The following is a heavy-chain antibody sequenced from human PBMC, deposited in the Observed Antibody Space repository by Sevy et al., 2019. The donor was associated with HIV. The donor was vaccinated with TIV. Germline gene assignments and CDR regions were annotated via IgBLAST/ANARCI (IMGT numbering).Heavy chain of an antibody. Sequence: EGSLRLSCAVSGIPFSSYGLHWVRQAPGKELEWVALIAYDGGDKYYADSVKGRFTISRDTSKNTLYLQMSSLRAEDTAVYYCARDTHYYDRSGYCPLLQHWGQGTLVTVSS. CDR3: ARDTHYYDRSGYCPLLQH. J-gene: IGHJ1*01. D-gene: IGHD3-22*01. CDR2: IAYDGGDK. V-gene: IGHV3-30-3*01. CDR1: GIPFSSYG.